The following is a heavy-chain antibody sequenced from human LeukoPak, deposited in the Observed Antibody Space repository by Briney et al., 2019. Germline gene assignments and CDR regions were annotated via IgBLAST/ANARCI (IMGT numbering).Heavy chain of an antibody. J-gene: IGHJ4*02. V-gene: IGHV3-15*07. Sequence: GGSLRLSCVASGLTFADAWMNWVRQAPGKGLEWVGRIKSKADGETIDYAAPVKGRFTFSRDDSKNMLYLQMNSLKSEDTAVYYCSTLTSRGLSDSWGQGTLVTVSS. CDR3: STLTSRGLSDS. D-gene: IGHD1-20*01. CDR1: GLTFADAW. CDR2: IKSKADGETI.